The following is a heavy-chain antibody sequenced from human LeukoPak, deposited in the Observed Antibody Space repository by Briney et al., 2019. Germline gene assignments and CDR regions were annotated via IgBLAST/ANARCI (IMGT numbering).Heavy chain of an antibody. D-gene: IGHD6-19*01. CDR3: ARLAVEYDAFDI. Sequence: SETLSLTCTVSGGSISSSSYYWGWIRQPPGKGLEWIGSIYYSGSTYYNPSLKSRVTISVDTSKNQFSLKLSSVTAADTAVYYCARLAVEYDAFDIWGQGTMVTVSS. V-gene: IGHV4-39*01. CDR2: IYYSGST. CDR1: GGSISSSSYY. J-gene: IGHJ3*02.